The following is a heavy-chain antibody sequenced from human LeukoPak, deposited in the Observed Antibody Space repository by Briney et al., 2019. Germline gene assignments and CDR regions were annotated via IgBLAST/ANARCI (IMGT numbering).Heavy chain of an antibody. CDR1: GYTFTNYY. Sequence: GASVKVSCKASGYTFTNYYMHWVRQAPGQGLEWMGVINPSGGTTSYAHKFQGRVTMTRDTSTSTVYMELSSLRSEDTAVYYCARAFGSGSYHNPDHWGQGTLVTVSS. J-gene: IGHJ5*02. CDR2: INPSGGTT. V-gene: IGHV1-46*01. CDR3: ARAFGSGSYHNPDH. D-gene: IGHD3-10*01.